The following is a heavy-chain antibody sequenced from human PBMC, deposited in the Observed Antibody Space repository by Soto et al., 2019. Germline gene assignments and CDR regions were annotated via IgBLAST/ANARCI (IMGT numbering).Heavy chain of an antibody. CDR3: AMVDNYVTPTPQDV. D-gene: IGHD3-16*01. Sequence: QVQLVQSGDEVRKPGSSVKVSCKASGYIFVNYGIAWVRQAPGQGLEWMGWISTYSGNTHYASKVQGRLTMTTDQSTGTAYMDLGSLTSDDTAVYYCAMVDNYVTPTPQDVWVQGTTVTVSS. CDR1: GYIFVNYG. J-gene: IGHJ6*02. CDR2: ISTYSGNT. V-gene: IGHV1-18*01.